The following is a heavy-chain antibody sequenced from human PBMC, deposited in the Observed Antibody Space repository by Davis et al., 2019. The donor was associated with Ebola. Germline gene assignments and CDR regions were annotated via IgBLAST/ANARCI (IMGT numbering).Heavy chain of an antibody. CDR3: ARTMAVADAFDI. CDR1: GYTFTSYA. Sequence: ASVKVSCKASGYTFTSYAMHWVRQAPGQRLEWMGWINAGNGNTKYSQKFQGRVTITRDTTASTAYMELSSLRSEDTAVYYCARTMAVADAFDIWGQGTMVTVSS. J-gene: IGHJ3*02. D-gene: IGHD6-19*01. CDR2: INAGNGNT. V-gene: IGHV1-3*01.